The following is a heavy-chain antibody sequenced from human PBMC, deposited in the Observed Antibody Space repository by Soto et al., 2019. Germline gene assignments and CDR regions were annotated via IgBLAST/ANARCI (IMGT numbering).Heavy chain of an antibody. J-gene: IGHJ6*02. V-gene: IGHV3-33*01. CDR3: GRDGGGCRGGDCRIWGMDV. D-gene: IGHD2-21*01. Sequence: QVQLVESGGGVVQPGRSPRLSCAASGFTFSRYGMHWVRQAPGKGLEWVAVIWYDGSNKYYADSVKGRFTISRDNSKNXLXXQKNGARAEDRGVVYCGRDGGGCRGGDCRIWGMDVWGPGTTVTVSS. CDR1: GFTFSRYG. CDR2: IWYDGSNK.